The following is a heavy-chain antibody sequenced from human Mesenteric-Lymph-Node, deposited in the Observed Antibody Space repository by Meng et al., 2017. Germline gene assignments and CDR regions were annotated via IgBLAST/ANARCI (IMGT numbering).Heavy chain of an antibody. V-gene: IGHV4-31*03. CDR3: ARASYGSGSPLGESWFDP. J-gene: IGHJ5*02. Sequence: GRRRGWGPGVGRPSGTLSLTCTVSGGSISSGGYYWSWIRQHPGKGLEWIGYIHDSGSTYYNPSLKSRVTISADTSKNQFSLKLSSVTAADTAVYYCARASYGSGSPLGESWFDPWGQGTLVTVSS. D-gene: IGHD3-10*01. CDR1: GGSISSGGYY. CDR2: IHDSGST.